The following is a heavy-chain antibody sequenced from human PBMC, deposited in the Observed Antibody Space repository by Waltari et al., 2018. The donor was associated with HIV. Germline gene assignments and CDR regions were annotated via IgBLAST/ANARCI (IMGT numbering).Heavy chain of an antibody. J-gene: IGHJ5*02. Sequence: EWIGEINHSGSTNYTPSRKIRVTISVYTSKNQFSLKLSSVSASDTAVYYCARTVVVLAAKAFDPWGQGTLVTVSS. CDR3: ARTVVVLAAKAFDP. CDR2: INHSGST. V-gene: IGHV4-34*01. D-gene: IGHD2-15*01.